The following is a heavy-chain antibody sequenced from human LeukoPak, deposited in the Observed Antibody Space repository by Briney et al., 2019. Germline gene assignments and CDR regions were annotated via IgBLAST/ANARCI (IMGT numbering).Heavy chain of an antibody. Sequence: PGGSLRLSCATSGFIFSHFGMHWVRQAPGKGLEWVAAIQSDGSQEYFADSVKGRSTISRDKPKSTMYLQIDTLRAEDTAVYYCARDSCLIKTCLDYWGQGTLATVSS. D-gene: IGHD3-10*01. CDR2: IQSDGSQE. CDR3: ARDSCLIKTCLDY. J-gene: IGHJ4*02. CDR1: GFIFSHFG. V-gene: IGHV3-33*01.